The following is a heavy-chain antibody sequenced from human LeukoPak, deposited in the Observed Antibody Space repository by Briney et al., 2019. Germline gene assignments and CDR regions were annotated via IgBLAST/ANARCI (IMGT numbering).Heavy chain of an antibody. J-gene: IGHJ4*02. CDR3: AKSPYDH. CDR1: GFIFGDCA. Sequence: GGSLRLSCTGSGFIFGDCALSWFRQAPGKGLEWVSTISGGDNNTYYADSVKGRFAISRDNSKNTVYLQMNSLRAEDTAVYYCAKSPYDHWGQGTLVTVSS. CDR2: ISGGDNNT. V-gene: IGHV3-23*01.